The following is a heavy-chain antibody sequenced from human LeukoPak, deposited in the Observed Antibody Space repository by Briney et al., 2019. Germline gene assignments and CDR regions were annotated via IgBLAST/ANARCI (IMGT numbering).Heavy chain of an antibody. CDR1: GGSISSSSYY. V-gene: IGHV4-39*07. CDR2: IYYSGST. Sequence: SETLSLTCTVSGGSISSSSYYWGWIRQPPGKGLEWIGSIYYSGSTYYNPTLKSRVTISVDTSKNQFSLKLSSVTAADTAVYYCARGRYYDYVWGSYRHLYFDYWGQGTLVTVSS. J-gene: IGHJ4*02. CDR3: ARGRYYDYVWGSYRHLYFDY. D-gene: IGHD3-16*02.